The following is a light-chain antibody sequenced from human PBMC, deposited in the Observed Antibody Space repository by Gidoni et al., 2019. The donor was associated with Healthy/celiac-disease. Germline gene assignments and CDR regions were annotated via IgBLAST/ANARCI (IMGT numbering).Light chain of an antibody. V-gene: IGKV3-20*01. Sequence: IVLTQSPGTLSLSPGESATLSCRASQCVSSSYLAWYQQKPGQAPRLLIYGASSRATGIPDRFSGSGSGTDFTLTISRLEPEDFAVYYCQQYGSSPCSFGHGTKLDIK. CDR1: QCVSSSY. CDR3: QQYGSSPCS. CDR2: GAS. J-gene: IGKJ2*04.